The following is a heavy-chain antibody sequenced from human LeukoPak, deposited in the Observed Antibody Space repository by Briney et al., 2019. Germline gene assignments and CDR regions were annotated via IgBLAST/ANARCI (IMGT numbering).Heavy chain of an antibody. D-gene: IGHD3-22*01. J-gene: IGHJ4*02. Sequence: SETLSLTCTVSGGSISSYYWSWIRQPPGKGLEWIGYIYYTGSTNYNPSLKSRVTISVDTSKNQFSLKLSSVTAADTAVYYCARYLPHTYYYDSSGYYYFDYWGQGTLVTVSS. CDR2: IYYTGST. CDR1: GGSISSYY. CDR3: ARYLPHTYYYDSSGYYYFDY. V-gene: IGHV4-59*01.